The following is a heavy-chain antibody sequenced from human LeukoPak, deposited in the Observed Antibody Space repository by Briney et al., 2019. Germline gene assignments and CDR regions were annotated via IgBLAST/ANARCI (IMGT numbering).Heavy chain of an antibody. CDR3: AANSADYNTLGSSYKV. CDR1: GGSISSYF. V-gene: IGHV4-39*01. J-gene: IGHJ4*02. CDR2: ISYSGTT. D-gene: IGHD3-10*01. Sequence: KSSETLSLTCTVSGGSISSYFWGWIRQSPGKGLEWIGSISYSGTTYYNPSLKSRVTISVDTSKNQFSLKLNSVTAADTAVFYCAANSADYNTLGSSYKVWGQGTLVTVSS.